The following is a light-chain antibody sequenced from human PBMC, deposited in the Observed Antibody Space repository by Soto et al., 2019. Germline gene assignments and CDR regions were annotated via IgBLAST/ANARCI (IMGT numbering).Light chain of an antibody. Sequence: QMCMSPSTQSASEGDRVDLGGRLSQSITNRLAWYQQKPGKAPKLLIYAASSLQSGVPSRFSGSGSGTEFALTISCLQPDDFATYYCQQYNSDSPLAFGVGTKVDIK. CDR1: QSITNR. V-gene: IGKV1-5*01. CDR2: AAS. CDR3: QQYNSDSPLA. J-gene: IGKJ4*01.